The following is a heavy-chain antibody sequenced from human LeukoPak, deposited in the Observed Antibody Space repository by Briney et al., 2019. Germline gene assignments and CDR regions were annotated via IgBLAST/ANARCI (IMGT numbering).Heavy chain of an antibody. J-gene: IGHJ4*02. V-gene: IGHV3-23*01. CDR2: ISGRGGST. CDR3: AKARGYCSGGTCYSGFDY. D-gene: IGHD2-15*01. CDR1: GFTFSSYA. Sequence: PGGSLRLSCAASGFTFSSYAMSWVRQAPGKGLEWVSVISGRGGSTYYADSVKGRFTISRDNSKNTLYLQMNSLRAEDTAVYYCAKARGYCSGGTCYSGFDYWGQGTLVTVSS.